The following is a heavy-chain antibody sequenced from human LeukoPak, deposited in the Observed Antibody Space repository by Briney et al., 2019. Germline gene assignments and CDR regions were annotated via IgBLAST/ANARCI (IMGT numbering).Heavy chain of an antibody. CDR1: GLTFSKTW. D-gene: IGHD2-8*01. CDR2: IKEDGSDI. V-gene: IGHV3-7*01. Sequence: GGPLRLSCATSGLTFSKTWMAWVRQAPGKGLEWVADIKEDGSDIYYADSMKGRLTISRDNAKNTLFLQMNSLRPEDTAVYYCRGVSLIDYWGQGTLVTVSS. CDR3: RGVSLIDY. J-gene: IGHJ4*02.